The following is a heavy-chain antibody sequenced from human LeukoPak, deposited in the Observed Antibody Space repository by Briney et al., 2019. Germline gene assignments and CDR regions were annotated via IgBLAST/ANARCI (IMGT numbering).Heavy chain of an antibody. Sequence: GGSLRLSCAASGFTFSSYSMNWVRQAPGKGLEWVSSISSSSSYIYYADSVKGRFTISRDNAKNSLYLQMNSLRAEDTAVYYCARGRKFGGAAAGLRNWFDPWGQGTLVTVSS. CDR3: ARGRKFGGAAAGLRNWFDP. CDR1: GFTFSSYS. V-gene: IGHV3-21*01. CDR2: ISSSSSYI. J-gene: IGHJ5*02. D-gene: IGHD6-13*01.